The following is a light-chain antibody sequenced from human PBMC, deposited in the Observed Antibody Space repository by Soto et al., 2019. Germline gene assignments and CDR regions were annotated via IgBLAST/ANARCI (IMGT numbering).Light chain of an antibody. Sequence: DIVMTPSPDSLAVSLGERATINCKSSQSVLYSSNNKNYLAWYQQRPGQPPKLLIYWASTRESGVPDRFSGSGSGTDFTLTITSLQAEDVAVYYCQQYESTPPTFGQGTKVEIK. CDR1: QSVLYSSNNKNY. CDR3: QQYESTPPT. J-gene: IGKJ2*01. CDR2: WAS. V-gene: IGKV4-1*01.